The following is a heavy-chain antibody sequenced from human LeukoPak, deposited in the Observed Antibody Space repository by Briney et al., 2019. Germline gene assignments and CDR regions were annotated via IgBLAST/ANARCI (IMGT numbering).Heavy chain of an antibody. V-gene: IGHV3-9*01. CDR3: ARDRAGFYSVDY. Sequence: PGGSLRLSCAASGFTFDDYAMHWVRQAPGKGLEWVSGLSWNGATVGYADSVKGRFTISRDNAKNSLYLQMNSLRAEDTAVYYCARDRAGFYSVDYWGQGTLVTVSS. D-gene: IGHD2-15*01. CDR2: LSWNGATV. CDR1: GFTFDDYA. J-gene: IGHJ4*02.